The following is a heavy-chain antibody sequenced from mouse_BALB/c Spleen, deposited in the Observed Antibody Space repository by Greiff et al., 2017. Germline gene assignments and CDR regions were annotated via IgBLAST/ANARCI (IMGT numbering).Heavy chain of an antibody. CDR2: IRLKSNNYAT. J-gene: IGHJ2*01. CDR1: GFTFSNYW. Sequence: EVKLEESGGGLVQPGGSMKLSCVASGFTFSNYWMNWVRQSPEKGLEWVAEIRLKSNNYATHYAESVKGRFTISRDDSKSSVYLQMNNLRAEDTGIYSCTRLPWAREYFDYWGQGTTLTVSS. V-gene: IGHV6-6*02. CDR3: TRLPWAREYFDY. D-gene: IGHD5-5*01.